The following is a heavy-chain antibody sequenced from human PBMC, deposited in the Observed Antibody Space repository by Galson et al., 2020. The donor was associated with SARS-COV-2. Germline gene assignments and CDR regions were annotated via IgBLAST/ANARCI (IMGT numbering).Heavy chain of an antibody. CDR1: GITISSYC. CDR3: AKEYYYDSSGPLDAFDI. V-gene: IGHV3-74*01. D-gene: IGHD3-22*01. CDR2: ITSDGSST. J-gene: IGHJ3*02. Sequence: SLKISCAASGITISSYCKHWVRQAPGKGLVWVSRITSDGSSTNYPDSVNGRITISRDNAKNTLYLQMNSLRAEDTAMYYCAKEYYYDSSGPLDAFDIWGQGTMVTVSS.